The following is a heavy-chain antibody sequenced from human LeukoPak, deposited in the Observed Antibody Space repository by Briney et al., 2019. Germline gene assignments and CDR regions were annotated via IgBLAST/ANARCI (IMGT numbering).Heavy chain of an antibody. CDR3: AKGRGGSYYGFDY. CDR2: ISGSGGST. V-gene: IGHV3-23*01. CDR1: GFTFSTYA. J-gene: IGHJ4*02. D-gene: IGHD1-26*01. Sequence: GGSLRLSCAASGFTFSTYAMSWVRQAPGQGLEWVSAISGSGGSTYYADSVKGRFTISRDNSKNTLYLQMNSLRAEDTALYFCAKGRGGSYYGFDYWGQGILVTVSS.